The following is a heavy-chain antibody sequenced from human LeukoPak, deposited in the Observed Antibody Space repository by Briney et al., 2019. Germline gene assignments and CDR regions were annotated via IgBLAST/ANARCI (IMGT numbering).Heavy chain of an antibody. CDR3: AKEGNYYGSGSYYYFDY. V-gene: IGHV3-30-3*02. D-gene: IGHD3-10*01. CDR2: ISYEGSNK. CDR1: GFTFSSYA. Sequence: GGSLRLSCAASGFTFSSYAMHWVRQAPGKGLEWVAVISYEGSNKYYADSVKGRFTISRDNSKNTLYLQMNSLRAEDTAVYYCAKEGNYYGSGSYYYFDYWGQGTLVTVSS. J-gene: IGHJ4*02.